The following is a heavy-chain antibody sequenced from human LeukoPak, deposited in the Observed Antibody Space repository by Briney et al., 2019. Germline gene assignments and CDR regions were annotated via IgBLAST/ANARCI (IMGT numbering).Heavy chain of an antibody. CDR2: ISSSGSTI. V-gene: IGHV3-48*03. D-gene: IGHD5-24*01. J-gene: IGHJ4*02. CDR3: AKDESGMATISY. Sequence: GGSLRLSCAASGFTFSSYEMNWVRQAPGKGLEWVSYISSSGSTIYYADSVKGRFTISRDNSKNTLYLQMNSLRAEDTAVYYCAKDESGMATISYWGQGTLVTVSS. CDR1: GFTFSSYE.